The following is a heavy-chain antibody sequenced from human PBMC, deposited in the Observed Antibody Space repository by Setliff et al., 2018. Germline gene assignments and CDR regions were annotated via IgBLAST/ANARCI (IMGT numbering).Heavy chain of an antibody. J-gene: IGHJ3*01. Sequence: GGSLRLSCAVSGLRFSDAWVSWVRQAPGKGLEWAGRIKSYGSGGTIDYAAPVEGRFAISRDDSKNTVYLQMSSLKIEDTAVYYCVHNADFIGTFNTWGQGTMVTVS. V-gene: IGHV3-15*01. D-gene: IGHD2-8*01. CDR3: VHNADFIGTFNT. CDR1: GLRFSDAW. CDR2: IKSYGSGGTI.